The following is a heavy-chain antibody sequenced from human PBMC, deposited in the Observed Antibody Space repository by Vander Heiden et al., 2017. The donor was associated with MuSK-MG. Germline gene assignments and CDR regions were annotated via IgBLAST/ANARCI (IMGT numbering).Heavy chain of an antibody. J-gene: IGHJ5*02. D-gene: IGHD3-10*01. V-gene: IGHV1-69*01. CDR3: ARDTPPGGWFDP. Sequence: QVQLVQSGAELTKPWTSVTFSSKAAARPCSSYAISWVRQAPGQGLEWMGGIIPIFGTANYAQKFQGRVTITADESTSTAYMELSSLRSEDTAVYYCARDTPPGGWFDPWGQGTLVTVSS. CDR2: IIPIFGTA. CDR1: ARPCSSYA.